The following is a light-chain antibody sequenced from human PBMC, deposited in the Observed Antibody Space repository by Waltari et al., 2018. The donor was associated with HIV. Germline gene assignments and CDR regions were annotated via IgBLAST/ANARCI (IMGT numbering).Light chain of an antibody. V-gene: IGLV3-21*02. Sequence: SFVLTQPPSVSVAPGQTARITCGGTNIGTKGVHWSQQKPGQAPVLVVYNGSDRPSGIPERFSGANSGNTATLTITRVEAGDEADYYCHVWDRGTDHHVFGTGTKVTVL. CDR1: NIGTKG. CDR3: HVWDRGTDHHV. J-gene: IGLJ1*01. CDR2: NGS.